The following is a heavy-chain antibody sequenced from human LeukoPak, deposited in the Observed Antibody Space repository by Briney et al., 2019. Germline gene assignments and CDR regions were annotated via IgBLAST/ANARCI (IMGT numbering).Heavy chain of an antibody. V-gene: IGHV4-61*02. Sequence: SQTLSLTCSVSGGSISTGSYSWTWIRQSAEGGLEWIGRISTRGSTTYNPSLESRVSISLDTSKNQFSLKLNSVTAADTAVYYCAKSFWISGWYVGFDSWGQGTLVTVSS. J-gene: IGHJ4*02. D-gene: IGHD6-19*01. CDR1: GGSISTGSYS. CDR2: ISTRGST. CDR3: AKSFWISGWYVGFDS.